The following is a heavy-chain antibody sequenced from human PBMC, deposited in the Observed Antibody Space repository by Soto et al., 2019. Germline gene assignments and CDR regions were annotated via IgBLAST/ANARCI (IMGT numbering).Heavy chain of an antibody. CDR3: ARGDPLLWFGEKVYYGMDV. CDR1: GGSISSYY. J-gene: IGHJ6*02. CDR2: IYYSGST. V-gene: IGHV4-59*01. Sequence: PSETVSLTCTVSGGSISSYYWSWIRQPPGKGLEWIGYIYYSGSTNYNPSLKSRVTISVDTSKNQFSLKLSSVTAADTAVYYCARGDPLLWFGEKVYYGMDVWGQGTTVTVSS. D-gene: IGHD3-10*01.